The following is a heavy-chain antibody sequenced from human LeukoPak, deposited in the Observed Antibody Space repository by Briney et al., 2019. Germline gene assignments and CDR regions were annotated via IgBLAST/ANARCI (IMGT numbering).Heavy chain of an antibody. J-gene: IGHJ4*02. CDR1: GGSISSSSYY. CDR3: ARSSGWHLLLLDY. D-gene: IGHD6-25*01. Sequence: SETLSLTCTVSGGSISSSSYYWGWIRQPPGKGLEWIGSIYYSGSTYYNPSLKSRVTISVDTSKNQFSLKLNSVTAADTAVYYCARSSGWHLLLLDYWGQGTLVTVSS. CDR2: IYYSGST. V-gene: IGHV4-39*01.